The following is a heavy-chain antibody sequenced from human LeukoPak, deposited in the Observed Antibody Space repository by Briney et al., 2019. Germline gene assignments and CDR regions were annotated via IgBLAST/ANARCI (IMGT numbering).Heavy chain of an antibody. Sequence: GGSLRLSCAASGFTFSSYWMHWVRQAPGKGLVWVSRINSDGSSTSYADSVKGRFTISRDNAKNTLYLQMNSLRAEDTAVYYCARAPVRSSGWREDYYYGMDVWGQGTTVTVSS. CDR1: GFTFSSYW. J-gene: IGHJ6*02. CDR3: ARAPVRSSGWREDYYYGMDV. V-gene: IGHV3-74*01. CDR2: INSDGSST. D-gene: IGHD6-19*01.